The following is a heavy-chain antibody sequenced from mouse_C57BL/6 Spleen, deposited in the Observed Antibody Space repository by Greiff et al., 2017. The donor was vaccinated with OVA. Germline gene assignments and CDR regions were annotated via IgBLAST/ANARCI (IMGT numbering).Heavy chain of an antibody. CDR1: GFTFSDYG. V-gene: IGHV5-17*01. CDR3: ARRTTVVAPYAMDY. Sequence: EVQVVESGGGLVKPGGSLKLSCAASGFTFSDYGMHWVRQAPEKGLEWVAYISSGSSTIYYADTVKGRFTISRDNAKNTLFLQMTSLRSEDTAMYYCARRTTVVAPYAMDYWGQGTSVTVSS. J-gene: IGHJ4*01. CDR2: ISSGSSTI. D-gene: IGHD1-1*01.